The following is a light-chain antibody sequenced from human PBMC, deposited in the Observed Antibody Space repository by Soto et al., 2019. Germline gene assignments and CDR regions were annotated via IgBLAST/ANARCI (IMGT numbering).Light chain of an antibody. CDR3: SSFAVSNSFV. CDR2: EVN. V-gene: IGLV2-8*01. CDR1: SNDVGGYNY. J-gene: IGLJ1*01. Sequence: QSVLTQPPSASGSPGQSVTISCTGTSNDVGGYNYVSWYQQHPGNAPKLMIYEVNKRPSGVPDRFSGSKSGNTASLTASGLQAEDEADYYCSSFAVSNSFVFGTGTKVTVL.